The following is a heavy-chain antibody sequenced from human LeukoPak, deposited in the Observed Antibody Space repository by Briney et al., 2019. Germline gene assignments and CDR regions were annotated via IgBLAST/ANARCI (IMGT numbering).Heavy chain of an antibody. CDR2: SSAYNGNT. D-gene: IGHD2-15*01. J-gene: IGHJ4*02. CDR3: ARVGCSGGSCYHNFDY. CDR1: GYTFTSYG. V-gene: IGHV1-18*01. Sequence: ASVKVSCKASGYTFTSYGISWVRQAPGQGLEWMGWSSAYNGNTNYAQKLQGRVTMTTDTSTSTAYMELRSLRSDDTAVYYCARVGCSGGSCYHNFDYWGQGTLVTVSS.